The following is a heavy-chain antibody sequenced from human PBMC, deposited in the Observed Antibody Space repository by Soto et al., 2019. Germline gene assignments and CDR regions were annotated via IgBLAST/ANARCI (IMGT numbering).Heavy chain of an antibody. CDR1: GGSISSYY. V-gene: IGHV4-59*08. J-gene: IGHJ3*02. Sequence: SETLSLTCTVSGGSISSYYWSWIRQPPGKGLEWIGYIYYSGSTNYNPSLKSRVTISVDTSKNQFSLKLSSVTAADTAVYYCARGKTTVTDDAFDIWGQGTMVTVSS. CDR3: ARGKTTVTDDAFDI. CDR2: IYYSGST. D-gene: IGHD4-17*01.